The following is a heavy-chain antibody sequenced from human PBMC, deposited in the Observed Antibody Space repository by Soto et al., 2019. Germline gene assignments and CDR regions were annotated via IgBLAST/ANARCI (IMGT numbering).Heavy chain of an antibody. Sequence: QVQLVESGGGVVQPGRSLRLSCAASGFTFSSYGMHWVRQAPGKGLEWVAVISYDGSNKYYADSVKGRFTISRDNSKNXXYLQMSSLRAEDTAVYYCAKEPNSGWDWAINWFDPWGQGTLVTVSS. J-gene: IGHJ5*02. CDR2: ISYDGSNK. CDR1: GFTFSSYG. D-gene: IGHD6-19*01. CDR3: AKEPNSGWDWAINWFDP. V-gene: IGHV3-30*18.